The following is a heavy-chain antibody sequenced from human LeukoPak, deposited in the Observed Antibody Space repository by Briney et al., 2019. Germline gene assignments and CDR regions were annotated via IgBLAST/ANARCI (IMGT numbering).Heavy chain of an antibody. CDR2: IRYDGSNK. V-gene: IGHV3-30*02. J-gene: IGHJ4*02. Sequence: GESLRLSCAASGFTFSNYGMHWVRQAPGKGLEWLAFIRYDGSNKYYADSVKGRFTISRDNSKNTLYLQMNSLGVEGTAVYYCAKDQEVGATTIDYWGQGTLVTVSS. D-gene: IGHD1-26*01. CDR1: GFTFSNYG. CDR3: AKDQEVGATTIDY.